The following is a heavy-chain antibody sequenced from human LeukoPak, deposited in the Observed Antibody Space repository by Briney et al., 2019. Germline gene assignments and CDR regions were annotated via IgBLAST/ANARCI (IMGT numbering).Heavy chain of an antibody. CDR1: GYTFTSYG. J-gene: IGHJ4*02. Sequence: ASVKVSCKASGYTFTSYGISWVRQAPGQGLEWMGWMNPNSGNTGYAQKFQGRVTMTRNTSISTAYMELSSLRSEDTAVYYCARRVGAPNQFDYWGQGTLVTVSS. V-gene: IGHV1-8*02. D-gene: IGHD1-26*01. CDR2: MNPNSGNT. CDR3: ARRVGAPNQFDY.